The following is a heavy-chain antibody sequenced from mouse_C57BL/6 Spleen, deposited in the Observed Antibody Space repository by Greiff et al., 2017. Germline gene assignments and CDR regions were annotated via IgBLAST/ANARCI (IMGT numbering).Heavy chain of an antibody. CDR1: GYTFTDYN. CDR2: INPNNGGT. Sequence: EVQLQQSGPELVKPGASVKMSCKASGYTFTDYNMHWVKQSHGKSLEWLGYINPNNGGTSYNQKFKGKATLTVNKSSSTAYMELRSLTSEDSAVYYCARALERAWFAYWGQGTLVTVSA. J-gene: IGHJ3*01. CDR3: ARALERAWFAY. V-gene: IGHV1-22*01.